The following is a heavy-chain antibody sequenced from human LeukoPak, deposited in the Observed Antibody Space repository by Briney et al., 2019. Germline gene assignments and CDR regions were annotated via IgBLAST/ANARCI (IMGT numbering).Heavy chain of an antibody. CDR2: INHSGST. D-gene: IGHD1-26*01. CDR1: GGSFSGYY. V-gene: IGHV4-34*01. J-gene: IGHJ5*02. Sequence: PSETLSLTCAVYGGSFSGYYLSWIRQPPGKGLEWIGEINHSGSTNYNPSLKSRVTISVDTSKNQFSLKLSSVNAVDTAVYYCARPLGAARYNWFYRWRQGTLITVSS. CDR3: ARPLGAARYNWFYR.